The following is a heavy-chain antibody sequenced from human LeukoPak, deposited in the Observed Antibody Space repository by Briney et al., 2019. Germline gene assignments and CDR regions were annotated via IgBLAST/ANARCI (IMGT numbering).Heavy chain of an antibody. CDR2: IYYSGST. CDR3: ARHSGSRTKFYYFDY. CDR1: GGSISSYY. Sequence: PSETLSLTCTVSGGSISSYYWSWIRQPPGKGLEWIGYIYYSGSTNYNPSLKSRVTISVDTSKNQFSLKLSSVTAADTAVYYCARHSGSRTKFYYFDYWGQGTLVTVSS. J-gene: IGHJ4*02. D-gene: IGHD6-19*01. V-gene: IGHV4-59*01.